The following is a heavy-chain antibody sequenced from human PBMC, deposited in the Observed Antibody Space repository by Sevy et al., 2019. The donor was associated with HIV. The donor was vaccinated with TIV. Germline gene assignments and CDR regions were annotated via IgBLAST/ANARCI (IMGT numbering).Heavy chain of an antibody. V-gene: IGHV5-51*01. J-gene: IGHJ3*02. CDR1: GYSFTSYW. CDR2: IYPGDSDT. Sequence: GESLKISCKGSGYSFTSYWIGWVRQMPGKGQEWMGIIYPGDSDTRYSPSFQGQVTISADKSISTAYLQWSSLKASDTAMYYCARRLLYYYDSSGYYPRLDAFDIWGQGTMVTVSS. D-gene: IGHD3-22*01. CDR3: ARRLLYYYDSSGYYPRLDAFDI.